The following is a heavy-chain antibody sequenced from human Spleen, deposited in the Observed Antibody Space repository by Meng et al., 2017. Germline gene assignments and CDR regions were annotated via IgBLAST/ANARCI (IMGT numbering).Heavy chain of an antibody. Sequence: QVQLQQARAGLLKPVDHLSLTCVVSGGSFIDEYWSWIRQPPGKGLEWIGEINHRGITNYNPSPESRATISVDTSQNNLSLKLSSVTAADSAVYYCARGPTTMAHDFDYWGQGTLVIVSS. CDR1: GGSFIDEY. CDR3: ARGPTTMAHDFDY. J-gene: IGHJ4*02. CDR2: INHRGIT. V-gene: IGHV4-34*01. D-gene: IGHD4-11*01.